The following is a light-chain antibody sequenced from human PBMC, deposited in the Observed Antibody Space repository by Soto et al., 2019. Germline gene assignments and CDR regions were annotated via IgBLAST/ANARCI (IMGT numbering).Light chain of an antibody. J-gene: IGLJ3*02. CDR1: SSNIGAGYV. CDR3: QSYDSSLSGWV. V-gene: IGLV1-40*01. CDR2: GNS. Sequence: QSVLTQPPSVSGAPGQRVTISCTGSSSNIGAGYVVHWYQQLPGTAPKLLIYGNSNRPSGVPDRFSGSKSGTSASLAITGLQAEDEADYYCQSYDSSLSGWVFGGETNLTVL.